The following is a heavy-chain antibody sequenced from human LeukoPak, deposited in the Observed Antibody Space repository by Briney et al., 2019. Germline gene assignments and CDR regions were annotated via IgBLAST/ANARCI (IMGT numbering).Heavy chain of an antibody. CDR2: MSPNSGNT. Sequence: ASVKVSCKASGYTFTSYDINWVRQATGQGLEWMGWMSPNSGNTGYAQKFQGRVTMTRNTSISTAYMELSSLRSEDTAVYYCARGEARYSYGTYYGMDVWGQGTTVTVSS. J-gene: IGHJ6*02. D-gene: IGHD5-18*01. V-gene: IGHV1-8*01. CDR1: GYTFTSYD. CDR3: ARGEARYSYGTYYGMDV.